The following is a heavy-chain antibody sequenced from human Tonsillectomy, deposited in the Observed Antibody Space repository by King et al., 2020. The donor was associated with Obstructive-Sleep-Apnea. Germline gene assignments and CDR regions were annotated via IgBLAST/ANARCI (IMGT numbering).Heavy chain of an antibody. CDR2: IYYSGST. CDR1: GGSISSGGYY. V-gene: IGHV4-31*03. J-gene: IGHJ4*02. D-gene: IGHD6-13*01. CDR3: SRWSDSSSWYADY. Sequence: VQLQESGPGLVKPSQTLSLTCTVSGGSISSGGYYWSWIRQHPGKGLEWIGYIYYSGSTYSKLSLKSRVTISVDTSKKQFSLKPRSGTAADTAVYYWSRWSDSSSWYADYWGQGTLVTVSS.